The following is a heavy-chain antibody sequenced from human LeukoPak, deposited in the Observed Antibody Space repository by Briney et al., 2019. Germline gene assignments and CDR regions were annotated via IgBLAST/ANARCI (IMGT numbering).Heavy chain of an antibody. D-gene: IGHD1-26*01. CDR2: INPNSGGT. Sequence: EASVKVSCEASGYTFTGYYMHWVRQAPGQGLEWMGWINPNSGGTNYAQKFQGRVTMTRDTSISTAYMELSRLRSDDTAVYYCARYIVGATAFDYWGQGTLVTVSS. J-gene: IGHJ4*02. V-gene: IGHV1-2*02. CDR1: GYTFTGYY. CDR3: ARYIVGATAFDY.